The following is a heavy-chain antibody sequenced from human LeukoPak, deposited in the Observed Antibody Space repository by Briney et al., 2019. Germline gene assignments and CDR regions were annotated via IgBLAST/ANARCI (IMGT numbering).Heavy chain of an antibody. D-gene: IGHD6-19*01. CDR2: IWYDGSNK. J-gene: IGHJ6*02. Sequence: GRSLRLSCAASGFTFSSYGMHWVRQAPGKGLEWVAVIWYDGSNKYYADSVKDRFTISRDNSKNTLYLQMNSLRAEDTAVYYCARGAGGRSGYYYYGMDVWGQGTTVTVSS. V-gene: IGHV3-33*01. CDR3: ARGAGGRSGYYYYGMDV. CDR1: GFTFSSYG.